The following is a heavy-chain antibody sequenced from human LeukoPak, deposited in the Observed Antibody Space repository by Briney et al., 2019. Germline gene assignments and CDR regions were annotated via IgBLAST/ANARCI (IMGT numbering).Heavy chain of an antibody. CDR1: GGSISSYY. Sequence: SETLSLTCTVSGGSISSYYWSWIRQAPGKGLEWIGYIYYSGSTNYNPSLKSRVTISVDTSKNQFSLKLSSVTAADTAVYSCARHHCSGGSCRMFDYWGQGTLVTVSS. D-gene: IGHD2-15*01. J-gene: IGHJ4*02. CDR2: IYYSGST. CDR3: ARHHCSGGSCRMFDY. V-gene: IGHV4-59*08.